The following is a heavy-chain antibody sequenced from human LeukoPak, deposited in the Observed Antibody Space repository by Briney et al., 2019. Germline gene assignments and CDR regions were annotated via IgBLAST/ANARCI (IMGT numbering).Heavy chain of an antibody. Sequence: GGSLRLSCEASGLTFDDYAMHWVRQAPGKGLEWVSGISWNSVSIGYADSVKGRFTISRDNSKNTLYLQMNSLRAEDTAVYYCARVVDHDYGDYYLDYWGQGTLVTVSS. V-gene: IGHV3-9*01. CDR1: GLTFDDYA. CDR2: ISWNSVSI. J-gene: IGHJ4*02. CDR3: ARVVDHDYGDYYLDY. D-gene: IGHD4-17*01.